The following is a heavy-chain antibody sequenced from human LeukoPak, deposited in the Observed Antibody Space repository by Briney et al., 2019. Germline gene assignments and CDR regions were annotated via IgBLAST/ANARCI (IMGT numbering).Heavy chain of an antibody. D-gene: IGHD1-1*01. Sequence: SVKVSCKASGFTFTSSAMQWVRQARGQRLEWIGWIVVGSGNTNYAQKFQERVTITRDMSTSTAYMELSSLRAEDTAVYYCAKDLFALEPYNAYDYWGQGTLVTVSS. CDR3: AKDLFALEPYNAYDY. J-gene: IGHJ4*02. V-gene: IGHV1-58*02. CDR1: GFTFTSSA. CDR2: IVVGSGNT.